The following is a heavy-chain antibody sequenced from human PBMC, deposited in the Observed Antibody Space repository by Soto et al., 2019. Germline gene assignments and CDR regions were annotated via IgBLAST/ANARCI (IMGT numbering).Heavy chain of an antibody. V-gene: IGHV3-48*02. CDR3: ARDCGKGYGMDV. CDR1: GFTFSNYN. J-gene: IGHJ6*02. Sequence: GGSLRLSCAASGFTFSNYNMNWFRQAPGKGLEWVSYISSRSSIIYYADSVKGRFTISRDNAKNSLYLQMNSLRDEDTAVYYCARDCGKGYGMDVWGQGTTVTVSS. CDR2: ISSRSSII.